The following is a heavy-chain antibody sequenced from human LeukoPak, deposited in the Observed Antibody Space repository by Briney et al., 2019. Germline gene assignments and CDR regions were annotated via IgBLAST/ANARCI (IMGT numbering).Heavy chain of an antibody. D-gene: IGHD6-6*01. V-gene: IGHV3-74*01. Sequence: GGSLRLSCTASGFSFSGHWMHWARQLPGKGLVWGSRISHTGSTTSYADSVKGRFTVSRDNAKNTLYLQVNNLRAEDTAVYYCAPGPNSNWSGRDFWGQGTLLTVSS. CDR1: GFSFSGHW. CDR2: ISHTGSTT. J-gene: IGHJ4*02. CDR3: APGPNSNWSGRDF.